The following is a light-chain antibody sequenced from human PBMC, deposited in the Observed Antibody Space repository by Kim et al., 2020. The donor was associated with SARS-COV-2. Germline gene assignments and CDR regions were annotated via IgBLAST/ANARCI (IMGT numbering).Light chain of an antibody. J-gene: IGKJ2*01. V-gene: IGKV1-5*03. CDR2: LAS. CDR1: ENIGTW. Sequence: SASVGDRVTITCRASENIGTWLAWYQQKPGRAPSLLSYLASTLESGVPSRFSGTGSGTEFSLSITSLQPDDFATYYCQHYSRFPYTFGQGTKLEIK. CDR3: QHYSRFPYT.